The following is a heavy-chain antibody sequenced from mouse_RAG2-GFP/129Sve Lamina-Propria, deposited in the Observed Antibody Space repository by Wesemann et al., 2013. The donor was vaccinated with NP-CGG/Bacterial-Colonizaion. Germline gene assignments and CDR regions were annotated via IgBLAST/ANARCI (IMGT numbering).Heavy chain of an antibody. CDR3: ASYYYGSDAY. CDR1: GYSITSGYY. Sequence: DVQLQESGPGLVKPSQSLSLTCSVTGYSITSGYYWNWIRQFPGNKLEWMGYISYDGSNNYNPSLKNRISITRDTSKNQFFLKLNSVTTEDTATYYCASYYYGSDAYWGQGTLVTVSA. D-gene: IGHD1-1*01. CDR2: ISYDGSN. V-gene: IGHV3-6*01. J-gene: IGHJ3*01.